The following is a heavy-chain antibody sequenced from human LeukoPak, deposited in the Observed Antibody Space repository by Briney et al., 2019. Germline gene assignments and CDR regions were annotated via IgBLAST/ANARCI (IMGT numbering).Heavy chain of an antibody. CDR1: GGSFSPYY. CDR3: ARDRPNYYGSGSYEFDY. D-gene: IGHD3-10*01. Sequence: SETLSLTCAVYGGSFSPYYWSWIRQSPDKGLERIGEINHSRSTNYNPSLKSRVTISVDTSKNQFSLKLSSVTAADTAVYYCARDRPNYYGSGSYEFDYWGQGTLVTVSS. CDR2: INHSRST. V-gene: IGHV4-34*01. J-gene: IGHJ4*02.